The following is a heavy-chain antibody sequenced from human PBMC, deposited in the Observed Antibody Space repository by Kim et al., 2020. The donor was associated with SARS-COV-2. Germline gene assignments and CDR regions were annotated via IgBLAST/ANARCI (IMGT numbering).Heavy chain of an antibody. D-gene: IGHD1-26*01. J-gene: IGHJ6*02. Sequence: KSRVTISVDTSKNQFSLKLSSVTAADTAVYYCARDGVGSYTYYYYGMDVWGQGTTVTVSS. V-gene: IGHV4-59*01. CDR3: ARDGVGSYTYYYYGMDV.